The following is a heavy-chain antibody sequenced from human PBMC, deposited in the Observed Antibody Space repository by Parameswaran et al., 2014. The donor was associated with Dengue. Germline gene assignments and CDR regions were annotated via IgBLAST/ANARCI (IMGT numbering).Heavy chain of an antibody. D-gene: IGHD3-3*01. CDR1: GGSISSYY. J-gene: IGHJ4*02. CDR3: ARLGELGDPYDFWEQGDY. V-gene: IGHV4-59*01. Sequence: SETLSLTCTVSGGSISSYYWSWIRQPPGKGLEWIGYIYYSGSTNYNPSLKSRVTISVDTSKNQFSLKLSSVTAADTAVYYCARLGELGDPYDFWEQGDYWGQGTLVTVSS. CDR2: IYYSGST.